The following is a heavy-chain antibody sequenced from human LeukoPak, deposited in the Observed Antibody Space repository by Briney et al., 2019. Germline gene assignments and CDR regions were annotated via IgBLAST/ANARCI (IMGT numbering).Heavy chain of an antibody. CDR3: ATPPGYWGSALFAF. J-gene: IGHJ4*02. Sequence: PGGSLRLSCAASGFTFSFTNAWMNWVRQAPGKGLEWVGHIKSKSEGEATDFAAPVKGRFTISRDDSKNTVYLQMNSLKTEDTAVYYCATPPGYWGSALFAFWGQGTVVTVSS. V-gene: IGHV3-15*01. CDR2: IKSKSEGEAT. CDR1: GFTFSFTNAW. D-gene: IGHD7-27*01.